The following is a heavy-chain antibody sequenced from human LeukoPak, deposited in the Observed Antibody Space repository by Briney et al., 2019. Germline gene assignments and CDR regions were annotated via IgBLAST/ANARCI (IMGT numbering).Heavy chain of an antibody. D-gene: IGHD2-15*01. V-gene: IGHV3-23*01. Sequence: GGSLRLSCAASGFIFSTYAMSWVRQAPGKGLEWVSTISGSGGTTYYADFVKGRFTISRDNSKNTVYLETNSQRAEDTAVYYCAKPYCSGGSCYYGYYYGMDVWGQGTTVTVSS. CDR1: GFIFSTYA. CDR2: ISGSGGTT. J-gene: IGHJ6*02. CDR3: AKPYCSGGSCYYGYYYGMDV.